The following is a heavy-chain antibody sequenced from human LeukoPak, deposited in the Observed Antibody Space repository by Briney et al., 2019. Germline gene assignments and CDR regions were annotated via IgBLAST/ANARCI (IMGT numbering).Heavy chain of an antibody. J-gene: IGHJ4*02. CDR3: ARHGEYYDSSGYYKIPDY. Sequence: SETLSLTCTVSGGSISSSSYYWGWIRQPPGKGLEWIGSIYYSGSTYYNPSLKSRVTISVDTSKNQFSLKLSSVTAADTAVYYCARHGEYYDSSGYYKIPDYWGQGTLVTVSS. CDR2: IYYSGST. D-gene: IGHD3-22*01. CDR1: GGSISSSSYY. V-gene: IGHV4-39*01.